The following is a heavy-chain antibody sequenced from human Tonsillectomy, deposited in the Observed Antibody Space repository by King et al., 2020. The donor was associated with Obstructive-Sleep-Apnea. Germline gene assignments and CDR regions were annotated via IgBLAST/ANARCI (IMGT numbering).Heavy chain of an antibody. CDR2: IYPGDSDT. CDR1: GYTFTSYW. J-gene: IGHJ3*02. V-gene: IGHV5-51*01. Sequence: MQLVQSGAEVKKPGESLKISCKGSGYTFTSYWIGWVRQMPGKGLEWMGIIYPGDSDTLYSPPFQGQVTISPDKSISTAYLQWSGLKASDTAIYYCARQGEIHLVDFDIWGQGTMVTVSS. D-gene: IGHD3-16*01. CDR3: ARQGEIHLVDFDI.